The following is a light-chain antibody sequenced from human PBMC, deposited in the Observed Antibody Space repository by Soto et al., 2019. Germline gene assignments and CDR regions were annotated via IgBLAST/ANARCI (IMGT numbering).Light chain of an antibody. CDR1: QSVRSN. CDR3: QQYSAWPLT. V-gene: IGKV3-15*01. Sequence: EIVMTQSPAALSESPGERATLFCRASQSVRSNFLAWYQQKPGQAPRLLIYGASTRATGVPGRFSGSGSGTDFTLTISSLQSEDFAVYYCQQYSAWPLTFGGGTKVEIK. CDR2: GAS. J-gene: IGKJ4*01.